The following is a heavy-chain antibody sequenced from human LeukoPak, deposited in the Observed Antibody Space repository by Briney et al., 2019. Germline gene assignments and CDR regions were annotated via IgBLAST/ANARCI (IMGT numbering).Heavy chain of an antibody. V-gene: IGHV3-30*19. CDR3: ARDSGFSGTQRGEY. Sequence: PGGSLRLSCAAFGFTFETFGMHWVRQAPGKGLEWVAVISYDGSNKYYTDSVKGRFTISRDNSKNTLYLQMNSLRSEDTAVYFCARDSGFSGTQRGEYWGHGTLVTVSS. D-gene: IGHD3/OR15-3a*01. CDR1: GFTFETFG. J-gene: IGHJ4*01. CDR2: ISYDGSNK.